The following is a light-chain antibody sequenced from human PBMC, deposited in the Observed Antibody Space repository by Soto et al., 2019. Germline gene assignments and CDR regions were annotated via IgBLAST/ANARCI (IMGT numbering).Light chain of an antibody. CDR1: SSNIGAGYD. V-gene: IGLV1-40*01. J-gene: IGLJ3*02. CDR3: QSYDSGLSGSV. Sequence: QSVLTQPPSVSGAPGQRVTISCTGSSSNIGAGYDVHWYQQLPGTAPKLLIYGNSNRPSGVPDRFSGSKSGTSASLAITGLQAEDEAHYHCQSYDSGLSGSVFGGGTKVTVL. CDR2: GNS.